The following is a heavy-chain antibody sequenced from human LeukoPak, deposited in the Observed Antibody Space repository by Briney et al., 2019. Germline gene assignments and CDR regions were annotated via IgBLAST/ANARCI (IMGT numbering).Heavy chain of an antibody. Sequence: PSETLSLTCTVSGDSISSGVYYWSWIRQPAGKGLEWIGRISSSGSTNYNPSLKSRVTISVDTSKNQFSLKLSSVTAADTAVYFCARGPYSYDSSGAFDIWGQGTMVTVSS. J-gene: IGHJ3*02. CDR3: ARGPYSYDSSGAFDI. CDR2: ISSSGST. CDR1: GDSISSGVYY. V-gene: IGHV4-61*02. D-gene: IGHD3-22*01.